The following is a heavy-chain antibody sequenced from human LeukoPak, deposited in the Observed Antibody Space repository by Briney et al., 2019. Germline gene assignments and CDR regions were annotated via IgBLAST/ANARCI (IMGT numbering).Heavy chain of an antibody. J-gene: IGHJ6*02. CDR2: HYDRGNP. Sequence: GGSLRLSCASSGFTDSRLYMNWVPQAPGKGLEWVSHHYDRGNPKYADYVTGRFIISRDNSQHTLYFQMNSLRVEENAVYYFAGERWGPGNCMDVWGQGTTVTVSS. CDR1: GFTDSRLY. CDR3: AGERWGPGNCMDV. V-gene: IGHV3-66*01. D-gene: IGHD3-16*01.